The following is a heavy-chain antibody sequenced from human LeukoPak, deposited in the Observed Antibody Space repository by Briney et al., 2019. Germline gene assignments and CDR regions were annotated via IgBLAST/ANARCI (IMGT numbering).Heavy chain of an antibody. D-gene: IGHD1-26*01. CDR3: AKALGLKLRYYFDY. V-gene: IGHV3-23*01. Sequence: GGSLRLSCAASGFTFSTYAMTWVRQAPGRGLEWVSAISGSGGSTYYADSVKGRFTISRDSSKNTLYLQMNSLRAEDTAVYYCAKALGLKLRYYFDYWGRGTLVTVSS. CDR2: ISGSGGST. CDR1: GFTFSTYA. J-gene: IGHJ4*02.